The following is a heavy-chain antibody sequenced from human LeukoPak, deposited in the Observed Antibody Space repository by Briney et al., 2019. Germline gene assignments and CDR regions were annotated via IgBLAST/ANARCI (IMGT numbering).Heavy chain of an antibody. D-gene: IGHD5-18*01. Sequence: SETLSLTCTVSGGSISSYYWSWIRQPPGKGLEWIGYIYYSGGTNYKSSLKSRVTISVDTSKNQFSLKPRSVTAADTAVYYCARTTEGGYSYGYFYYYYMDVWGKGTTVTISS. CDR1: GGSISSYY. CDR3: ARTTEGGYSYGYFYYYYMDV. J-gene: IGHJ6*03. V-gene: IGHV4-59*01. CDR2: IYYSGGT.